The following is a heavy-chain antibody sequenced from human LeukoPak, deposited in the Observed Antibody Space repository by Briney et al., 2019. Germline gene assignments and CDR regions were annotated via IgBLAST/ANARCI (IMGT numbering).Heavy chain of an antibody. Sequence: SETLSVTCAVSGDSISSSDWWSWVRQPPGKGLEWIGEIFHSRSTNYKPSLKSRVTISVDKSKNQFSLKLSSVTAADTAVYYCARGIRGYSFGLVFDYWGQGTLVTVSS. CDR2: IFHSRST. CDR3: ARGIRGYSFGLVFDY. V-gene: IGHV4-4*02. D-gene: IGHD5-18*01. J-gene: IGHJ4*02. CDR1: GDSISSSDW.